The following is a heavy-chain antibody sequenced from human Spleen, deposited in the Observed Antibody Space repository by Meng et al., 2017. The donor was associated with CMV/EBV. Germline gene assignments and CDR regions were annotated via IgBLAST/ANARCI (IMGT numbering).Heavy chain of an antibody. D-gene: IGHD6-6*01. Sequence: GGSLRLSCAASGFTFSSYSMNWVRQAPGKGLEWVSSISSSSSYIYYADSVKGRFTISRDNAKNSLYLQMNSLRAEDTAVYYCARSAYSGSSDFDYWGQGTLVTVSS. V-gene: IGHV3-21*01. CDR1: GFTFSSYS. CDR2: ISSSSSYI. CDR3: ARSAYSGSSDFDY. J-gene: IGHJ4*02.